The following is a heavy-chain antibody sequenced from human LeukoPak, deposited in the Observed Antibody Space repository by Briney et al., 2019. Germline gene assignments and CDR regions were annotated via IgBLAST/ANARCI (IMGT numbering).Heavy chain of an antibody. CDR3: ARGVDTAMVTLFDY. J-gene: IGHJ4*02. CDR1: GFTFDDYA. CDR2: ISWNSGSI. D-gene: IGHD5-18*01. V-gene: IGHV3-9*01. Sequence: PGGSLRLSCAASGFTFDDYAMHWVRQAPGKGLEWVSGISWNSGSIGYADSVKGRFTISRDNAKNSLYLQMNSLRAEDTAVYYCARGVDTAMVTLFDYWGQGTLVTVSS.